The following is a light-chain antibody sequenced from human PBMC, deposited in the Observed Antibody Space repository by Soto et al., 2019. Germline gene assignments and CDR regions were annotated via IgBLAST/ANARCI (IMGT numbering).Light chain of an antibody. CDR2: EGS. CDR3: CSYAGSSTSVV. Sequence: QSALTQPASVSWSPGQSITISCTGTRSDVGSYNLVSWYQQHPGKAPKLMIYEGSKRPSGVSNRFSGSKSGNTASLTISGLQAEDEADYYCCSYAGSSTSVVFGGGTKLTVL. J-gene: IGLJ2*01. CDR1: RSDVGSYNL. V-gene: IGLV2-23*01.